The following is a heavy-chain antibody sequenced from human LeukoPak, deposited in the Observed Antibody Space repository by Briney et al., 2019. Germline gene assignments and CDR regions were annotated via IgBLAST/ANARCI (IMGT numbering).Heavy chain of an antibody. V-gene: IGHV3-53*01. CDR1: GFTVSRNS. CDR2: IFSST. CDR3: ARRAGAYSHPYDY. Sequence: GGSLRLSCTVSGFTVSRNSMSWVRQAPGKGLEWVSFIFSSTHYSDSVKGRFNISRDNSKNTLYLQMNSLRAEDTAVYYCARRAGAYSHPYDYWGQGTLVTVSS. D-gene: IGHD4/OR15-4a*01. J-gene: IGHJ4*02.